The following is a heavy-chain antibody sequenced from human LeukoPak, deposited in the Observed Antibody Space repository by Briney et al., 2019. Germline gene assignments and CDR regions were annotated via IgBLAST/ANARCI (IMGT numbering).Heavy chain of an antibody. D-gene: IGHD3-10*01. CDR3: ARDAENYYGSGSFIIGDY. J-gene: IGHJ4*02. CDR2: ISAYNGNT. V-gene: IGHV1-18*01. Sequence: ASVRVSCKASGYTFTSYGISWVRQAPGQGLEWMGWISAYNGNTNYAQKLQGRVTMTTDTSTSTAYMELRSLRSDDTAVYYCARDAENYYGSGSFIIGDYWGQGTLVSVSS. CDR1: GYTFTSYG.